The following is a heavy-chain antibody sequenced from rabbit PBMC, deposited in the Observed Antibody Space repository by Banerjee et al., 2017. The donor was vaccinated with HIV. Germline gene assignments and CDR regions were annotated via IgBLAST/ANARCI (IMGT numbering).Heavy chain of an antibody. CDR2: IYGGSSGSS. CDR3: ARDLAGVIGWNFGL. J-gene: IGHJ6*01. D-gene: IGHD4-1*01. Sequence: QEQLVESGGGLVQPEGSLTLTCTASGFSFSSNYWICWVRQAPGKGLEWIACIYGGSSGSSHYATWAKGRFTISKMPSTTVTLQMTSMTAADTATYFCARDLAGVIGWNFGLWGPGTLVTVS. CDR1: GFSFSSNYW. V-gene: IGHV1S45*01.